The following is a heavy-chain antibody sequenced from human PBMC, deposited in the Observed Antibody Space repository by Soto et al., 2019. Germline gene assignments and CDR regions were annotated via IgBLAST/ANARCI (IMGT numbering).Heavy chain of an antibody. CDR3: AKESHCSGGSCYPPTPSYYYGMDV. V-gene: IGHV3-43*01. D-gene: IGHD2-15*01. CDR1: GFTFDDYT. Sequence: LRLSCAASGFTFDDYTMHWVRQAPGKGLEWVSLISWDGGSTYYADSVKGRFTISRDNSKNSLYLQMNSLRTEDTALYYCAKESHCSGGSCYPPTPSYYYGMDVWGQGTTVTVSS. CDR2: ISWDGGST. J-gene: IGHJ6*02.